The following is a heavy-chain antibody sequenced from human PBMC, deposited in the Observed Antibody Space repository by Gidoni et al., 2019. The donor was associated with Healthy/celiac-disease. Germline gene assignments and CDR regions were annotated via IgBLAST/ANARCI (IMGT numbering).Heavy chain of an antibody. CDR3: ARDSNYYDSSGYPSDAFDI. CDR1: GFTVSSNY. V-gene: IGHV3-66*01. J-gene: IGHJ3*02. Sequence: EVQLVESGGGVVQPGGSLRLSCAASGFTVSSNYMSWVRKAPGKGLEWVSVIYSGGSTYYADSVKGRFTISRDNSKNTLYLQMNSLRAEDTAVYYCARDSNYYDSSGYPSDAFDIWGQGTMVTVSS. CDR2: IYSGGST. D-gene: IGHD3-22*01.